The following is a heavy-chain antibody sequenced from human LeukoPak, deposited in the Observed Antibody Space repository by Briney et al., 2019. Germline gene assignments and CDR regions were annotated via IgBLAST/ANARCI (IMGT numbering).Heavy chain of an antibody. CDR2: INPSGGST. CDR1: GYTFTSYY. CDR3: AKSRGIAAAGPLLNYYYYGMDV. V-gene: IGHV1-46*01. D-gene: IGHD6-13*01. J-gene: IGHJ6*02. Sequence: GASVEVSCKASGYTFTSYYMHWVRQAPGQGLEWMGIINPSGGSTSYAQKFQGRVTMTRDTSTSTVYMELSSLRSEDTAVYYCAKSRGIAAAGPLLNYYYYGMDVWGQGTTVTVSS.